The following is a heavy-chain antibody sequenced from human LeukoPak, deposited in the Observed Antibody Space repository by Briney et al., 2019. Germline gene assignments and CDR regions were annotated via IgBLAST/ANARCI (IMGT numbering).Heavy chain of an antibody. Sequence: PGGSLRLSCAASGFTVSSNYMSWVHQAPGKGLEWVSVVYSGGSTYYADSVKGRFTISRDNSKNTLYLQMNSLRAEDTAVYYCASSPASSCLDYWGQGTLVTVSS. V-gene: IGHV3-53*01. CDR1: GFTVSSNY. CDR3: ASSPASSCLDY. J-gene: IGHJ4*02. D-gene: IGHD6-13*01. CDR2: VYSGGST.